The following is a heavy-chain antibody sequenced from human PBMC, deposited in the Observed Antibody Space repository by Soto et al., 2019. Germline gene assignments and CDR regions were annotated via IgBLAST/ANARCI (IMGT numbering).Heavy chain of an antibody. J-gene: IGHJ6*04. CDR2: ISSSSSYI. Sequence: GGSLRLSCAASGFTFSSYSMNWVRQAPGKGLEWVSSISSSSSYIYYADSVKGRFTISRDNAKNSLYLQMNSLRAEDTAVYYCARDRVVVTAIQDYYGMDVWGKGTTVTVSS. D-gene: IGHD2-21*02. CDR1: GFTFSSYS. V-gene: IGHV3-21*01. CDR3: ARDRVVVTAIQDYYGMDV.